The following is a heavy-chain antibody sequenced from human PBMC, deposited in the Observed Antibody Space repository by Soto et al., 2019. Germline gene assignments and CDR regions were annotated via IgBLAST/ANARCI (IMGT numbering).Heavy chain of an antibody. J-gene: IGHJ4*02. CDR1: GGSFSGYY. CDR2: INHSGST. V-gene: IGHV4-34*01. D-gene: IGHD2-15*01. CDR3: ARVGVGYCSGGSCYEDY. Sequence: SETLSLTCAVYGGSFSGYYWSWIRQPPGKGLEWIGEINHSGSTNYNPSLKSRVTISVDTSKNQFSLKLSSVTAADTAVYYCARVGVGYCSGGSCYEDYWGQGTLVTVSS.